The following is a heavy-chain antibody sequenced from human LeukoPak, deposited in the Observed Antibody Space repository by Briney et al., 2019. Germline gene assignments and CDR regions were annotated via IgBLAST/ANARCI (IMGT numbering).Heavy chain of an antibody. CDR2: IYYSGST. CDR3: AREPNYYDSSGYYYWFDP. V-gene: IGHV4-31*03. D-gene: IGHD3-22*01. Sequence: SQTLSLTCTVSGGSISSGGYYWSWIRHPPGKGLEWIGYIYYSGSTYYNPSLKSRVTISVDTSKNQFSLKLSSVTAADTAVYYCAREPNYYDSSGYYYWFDPWGQGTLVTVSS. CDR1: GGSISSGGYY. J-gene: IGHJ5*02.